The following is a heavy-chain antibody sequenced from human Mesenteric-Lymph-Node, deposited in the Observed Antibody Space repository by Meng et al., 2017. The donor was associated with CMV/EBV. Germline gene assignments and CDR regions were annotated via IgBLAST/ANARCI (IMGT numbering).Heavy chain of an antibody. V-gene: IGHV4-4*02. Sequence: GSLRLSCAVSGGSISSSNWWSWVRQPPGKGLEWIGEIYHSGSTNYNPSLKSRVTISVDKSKNQFSLKLSSVTAADTAVYYCARTIPREGMDVWGQGTTVTVSS. D-gene: IGHD3-3*01. CDR2: IYHSGST. CDR3: ARTIPREGMDV. J-gene: IGHJ6*02. CDR1: GGSISSSNW.